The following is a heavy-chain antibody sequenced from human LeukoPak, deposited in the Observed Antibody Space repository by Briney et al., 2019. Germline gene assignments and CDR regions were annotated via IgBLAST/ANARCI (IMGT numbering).Heavy chain of an antibody. V-gene: IGHV3-21*01. J-gene: IGHJ4*02. D-gene: IGHD1-26*01. Sequence: GGSLRLSCAASGFTFSSYAMSWVRQAPGKGLEWVSSISGSSSYIYYADSVKGRFSISRDNAKNSLYLQMNSLRAEDTAVYYCARDLFGWELHYFDYWGQGTLVTVSS. CDR1: GFTFSSYA. CDR2: ISGSSSYI. CDR3: ARDLFGWELHYFDY.